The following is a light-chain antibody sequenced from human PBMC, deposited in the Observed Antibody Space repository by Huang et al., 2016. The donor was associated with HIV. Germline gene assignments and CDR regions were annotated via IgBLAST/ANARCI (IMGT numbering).Light chain of an antibody. CDR3: QQYYSSPQT. J-gene: IGKJ4*01. CDR2: WAS. CDR1: RSVYSSSTSKDY. V-gene: IGKV4-1*01. Sequence: DIIMTQSPDSLAVSLGERATLNCRSSRSVYSSSTSKDYMAWFQQKPGQTPRLLLFWASTREAGVPDRFSGGGSGTHFTLTIANLEAEDAAIYYCQQYYSSPQTFGRGTRVEVK.